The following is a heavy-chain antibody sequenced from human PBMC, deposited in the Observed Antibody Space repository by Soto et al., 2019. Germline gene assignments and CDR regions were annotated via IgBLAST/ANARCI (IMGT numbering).Heavy chain of an antibody. D-gene: IGHD2-21*01. CDR1: GNTFSNYC. CDR2: INSGNGDT. V-gene: IGHV1-3*01. Sequence: ASVKVSCKVSGNTFSNYCIYWVRHAPGQRLEWMGWINSGNGDTKYPQKFQDRVTISWDTSASTAYMDLISLRSEDTAVYYCASGYCGGVCYQDYWGQGSLVTVSS. J-gene: IGHJ4*02. CDR3: ASGYCGGVCYQDY.